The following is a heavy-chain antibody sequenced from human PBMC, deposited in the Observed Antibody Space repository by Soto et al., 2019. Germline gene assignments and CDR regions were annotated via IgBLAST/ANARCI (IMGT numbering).Heavy chain of an antibody. CDR1: GYTFINYF. D-gene: IGHD3-22*01. V-gene: IGHV1-46*01. CDR3: ATCHLGSMGYYDSSTYREYHNGMDV. J-gene: IGHJ6*02. CDR2: VHPSRGTA. Sequence: QAQLLQSGAEMKKPGASVKVSCKASGYTFINYFIHWVRQAPGQGLEWIGIVHPSRGTADYAQKFQGRVTITADEHTSTAYMELSSLRSEDTAVYYCATCHLGSMGYYDSSTYREYHNGMDVWGQGTTVTVSS.